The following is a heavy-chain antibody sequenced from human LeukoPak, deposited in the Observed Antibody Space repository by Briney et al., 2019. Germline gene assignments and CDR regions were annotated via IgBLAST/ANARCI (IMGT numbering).Heavy chain of an antibody. J-gene: IGHJ3*02. Sequence: PGGSLRLSCAASGFTFSSYAMSWVRQAPGKGLEWVSAISGSGGSTYYADSVKGRFTISKDNSKNTLYLQMNSLRAEDTAVYYCAKDRDDSSGWDAFDIWGQGTMVTVSS. CDR2: ISGSGGST. CDR3: AKDRDDSSGWDAFDI. CDR1: GFTFSSYA. D-gene: IGHD3-22*01. V-gene: IGHV3-23*01.